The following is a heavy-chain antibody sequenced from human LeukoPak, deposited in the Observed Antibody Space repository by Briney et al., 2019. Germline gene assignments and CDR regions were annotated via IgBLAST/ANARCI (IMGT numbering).Heavy chain of an antibody. CDR2: IYNSGST. Sequence: ASETLSLTCTVSGASISSGDYYWSWLRQPPGKGLEWIGYIYNSGSTFYNPSLKSRLTISVDTSKKQFSLKLSSVAAADTAVYYCARAKGPGARYNWFDPWGQGTLVTVSS. CDR1: GASISSGDYY. V-gene: IGHV4-30-4*01. CDR3: ARAKGPGARYNWFDP. D-gene: IGHD2-2*01. J-gene: IGHJ5*02.